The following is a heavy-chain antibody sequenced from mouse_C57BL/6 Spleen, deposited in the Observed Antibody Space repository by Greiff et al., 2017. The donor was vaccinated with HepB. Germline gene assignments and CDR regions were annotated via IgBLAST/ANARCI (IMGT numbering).Heavy chain of an antibody. Sequence: VKLQESGPGLVQPSQSLSITCTVSGFSLTSYGVHWVRQSPGKGLEWLGVIWRGGSTDYNAALMSRLSITKANSKSQVFFKLNSLQADDTAIYYCAKNSSHWYFDVWGTGTTVTVSS. CDR2: IWRGGST. D-gene: IGHD1-1*01. J-gene: IGHJ1*03. CDR1: GFSLTSYG. V-gene: IGHV2-5*01. CDR3: AKNSSHWYFDV.